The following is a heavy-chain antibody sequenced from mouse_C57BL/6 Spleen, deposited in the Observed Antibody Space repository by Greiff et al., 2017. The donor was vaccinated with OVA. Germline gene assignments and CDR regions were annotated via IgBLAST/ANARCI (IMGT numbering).Heavy chain of an antibody. Sequence: EVMLVESEGGLVQPGSSMKLSCTASGFTFSDYYMAWVRQVPEKGLEWVANINYDGSSTYYLDSLKSRFIISRDNAKNILYLQMSSLKSEDTATYYCARDDSFAYWGQGTLVTVSA. CDR1: GFTFSDYY. CDR2: INYDGSST. J-gene: IGHJ3*01. D-gene: IGHD3-2*01. V-gene: IGHV5-16*01. CDR3: ARDDSFAY.